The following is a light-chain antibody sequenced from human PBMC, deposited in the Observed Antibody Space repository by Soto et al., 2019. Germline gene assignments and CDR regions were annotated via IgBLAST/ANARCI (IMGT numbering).Light chain of an antibody. CDR1: QSLLFTDGKTY. CDR3: MQSIQLPLT. V-gene: IGKV2D-29*02. Sequence: ETAITQTPLSLSVTPGQPASISCKSSQSLLFTDGKTYLSWYLQKPGQSPQLLIYGLSNRFSGVPDRFSGSGSAADFTRKISRVEAEDVEVYYCMQSIQLPLTFGGGTKVEIK. J-gene: IGKJ4*01. CDR2: GLS.